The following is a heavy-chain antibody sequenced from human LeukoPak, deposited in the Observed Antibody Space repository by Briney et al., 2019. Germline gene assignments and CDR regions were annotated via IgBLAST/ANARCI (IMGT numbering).Heavy chain of an antibody. CDR1: GFTFSSYT. CDR3: AKDGGLWVSAHWGDS. D-gene: IGHD7-27*01. CDR2: ITTGDGNT. Sequence: PGGSLRLSCTASGFTFSSYTMTWVRQAPGKGLKWVSTITTGDGNTYYADSVKGRFTVSRDDSKNPLYLQMNSLRAEDTAVYYCAKDGGLWVSAHWGDSWGRGTLVTVSS. V-gene: IGHV3-23*01. J-gene: IGHJ4*02.